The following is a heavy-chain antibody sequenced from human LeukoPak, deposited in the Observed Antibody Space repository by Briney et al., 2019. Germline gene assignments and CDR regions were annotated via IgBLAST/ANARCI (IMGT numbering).Heavy chain of an antibody. CDR1: GYTFTSYG. D-gene: IGHD4-17*01. CDR2: ISAYNGNT. CDR3: ARDRSRYGNWLDP. Sequence: ASVKFSCKASGYTFTSYGISWVRQAPGQGLEWMGCISAYNGNTNYAQKLQGRVTMTTDTSTSTAYMELRSLRSDDTAVYSCARDRSRYGNWLDPWGQGTLVPVSS. V-gene: IGHV1-18*01. J-gene: IGHJ5*02.